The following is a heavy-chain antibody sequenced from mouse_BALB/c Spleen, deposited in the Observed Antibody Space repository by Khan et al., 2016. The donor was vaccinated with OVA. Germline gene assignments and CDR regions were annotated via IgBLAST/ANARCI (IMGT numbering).Heavy chain of an antibody. D-gene: IGHD2-10*01. Sequence: QVQLKESGPGLVAPSQSLSITCTASGFSLTGYGVNWVRQPPGKGLEWLGMIWGDGSTDYNSALKPRLSISTDNSKSQVFVKMNNLQTDDTARYYCARAYYGNYREAMNYWGQGTSVTVSS. CDR1: GFSLTGYG. V-gene: IGHV2-6-7*01. J-gene: IGHJ4*01. CDR2: IWGDGST. CDR3: ARAYYGNYREAMNY.